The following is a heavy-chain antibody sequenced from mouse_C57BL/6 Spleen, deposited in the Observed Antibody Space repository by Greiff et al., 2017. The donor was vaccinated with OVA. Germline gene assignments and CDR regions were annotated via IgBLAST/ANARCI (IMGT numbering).Heavy chain of an antibody. D-gene: IGHD1-1*01. Sequence: VKLVESGPGLVAPSQSLSITCTVSGFSLTSYAISWVRQPPGKGLEWLGVIWTGGGTNYNSALKARLSISKDNSKSQVFLKMNSLQTDDTARYYCARNLNYGSSYEAMDYWGQGTSGTVSS. CDR2: IWTGGGT. CDR1: GFSLTSYA. CDR3: ARNLNYGSSYEAMDY. J-gene: IGHJ4*01. V-gene: IGHV2-9-1*01.